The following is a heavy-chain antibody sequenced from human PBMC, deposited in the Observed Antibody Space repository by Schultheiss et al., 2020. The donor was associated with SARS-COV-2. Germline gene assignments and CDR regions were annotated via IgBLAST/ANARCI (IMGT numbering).Heavy chain of an antibody. CDR3: AQLVVVPAANPDTFDP. CDR2: ITPIYGST. Sequence: ASVKVSCKASGDTFSNYGISWVRQAPGQGLEWMGGITPIYGSTDYAQKFQGRVTMTRNTSISTAYMELSRLRSEDTAVYYCAQLVVVPAANPDTFDPWGQGTLVTVSS. J-gene: IGHJ5*02. CDR1: GDTFSNYG. D-gene: IGHD2-2*01. V-gene: IGHV1-8*02.